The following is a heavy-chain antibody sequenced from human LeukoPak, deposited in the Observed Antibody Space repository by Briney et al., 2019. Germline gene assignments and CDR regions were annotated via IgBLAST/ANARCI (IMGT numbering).Heavy chain of an antibody. Sequence: PGGSLRLSCAASGFTFSASAMHWVRQASGKGLEWVGRIRSKANSYATAYAASVKGRFTISRDDSKNTAYLQMNSLKTEDTAVYYCTRSIVGAMAAFDIWGRGTMVTVSS. J-gene: IGHJ3*02. CDR1: GFTFSASA. CDR2: IRSKANSYAT. V-gene: IGHV3-73*01. D-gene: IGHD1-26*01. CDR3: TRSIVGAMAAFDI.